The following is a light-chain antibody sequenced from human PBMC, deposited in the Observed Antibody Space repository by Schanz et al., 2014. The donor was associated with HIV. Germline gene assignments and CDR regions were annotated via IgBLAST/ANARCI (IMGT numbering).Light chain of an antibody. CDR1: QGISSY. Sequence: IQLTQSPSSLSASVGDRVTITCRASQGISSYLAWYQQKPGQAPNLLISEASTLESGVPSRFSGSGSGTEFTLTISSLQPEDFATYYCQQLNSYPLFAFGPGTKVDV. CDR2: EAS. V-gene: IGKV1-9*01. CDR3: QQLNSYPLFA. J-gene: IGKJ3*01.